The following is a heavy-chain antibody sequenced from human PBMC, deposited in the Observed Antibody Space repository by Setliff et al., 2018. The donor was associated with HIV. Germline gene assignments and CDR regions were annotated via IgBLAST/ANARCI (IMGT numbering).Heavy chain of an antibody. V-gene: IGHV4-59*01. Sequence: SETLSLTCTVSGGSISSFYWTWIRQPPGKGLEWIGYIYYSGSTNSNPSLKSRLTISVDTSKNQVSLKLSSVTAADTAVYYCARAGSYGWDYWGQGTLVTVSS. J-gene: IGHJ4*02. D-gene: IGHD5-18*01. CDR1: GGSISSFY. CDR3: ARAGSYGWDY. CDR2: IYYSGST.